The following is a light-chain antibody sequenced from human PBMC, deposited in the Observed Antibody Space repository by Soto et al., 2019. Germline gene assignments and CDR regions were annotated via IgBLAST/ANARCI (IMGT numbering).Light chain of an antibody. CDR2: DAS. CDR1: QRVSSY. CDR3: QHRSPWPPSFT. Sequence: EIVLTQSPATLSLSPGERATLSCRASQRVSSYLAWYQQKPGQAPRLLIYDASNRATGIPARFSGSGSGTDFTLTISSLEPEDFAVYYSQHRSPWPPSFTFGPGTKVDIK. V-gene: IGKV3-11*01. J-gene: IGKJ3*01.